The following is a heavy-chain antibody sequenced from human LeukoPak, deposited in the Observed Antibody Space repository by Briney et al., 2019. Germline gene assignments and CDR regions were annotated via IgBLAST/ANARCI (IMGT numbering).Heavy chain of an antibody. Sequence: PGGSLRLSCVASEFTFSSYNMNWLRQAPGKGREWGSSIISSSSYIYYADSVRRRFTLSRNNDKNSLYQQINNLGPEDTAVYYSAREIFWSGYFSNFHFDYWGQGTLATVSS. V-gene: IGHV3-21*06. D-gene: IGHD3-3*01. CDR1: EFTFSSYN. J-gene: IGHJ4*02. CDR3: AREIFWSGYFSNFHFDY. CDR2: IISSSSYI.